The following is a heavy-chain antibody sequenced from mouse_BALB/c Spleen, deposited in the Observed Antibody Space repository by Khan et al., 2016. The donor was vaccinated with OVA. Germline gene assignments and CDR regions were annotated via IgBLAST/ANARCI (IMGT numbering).Heavy chain of an antibody. V-gene: IGHV2-2*02. J-gene: IGHJ3*01. D-gene: IGHD2-4*01. Sequence: QVQLKESGPGLVQPSQSLSITCTVSGFSLTTYGVHWVRQSPGKGLEWLGVIWSGGSTDYNAAFISRLSISKDNSKSQVFFKMNSLQANDAAIYYCARNYDSDEGLAYWGQGTLVTVSA. CDR3: ARNYDSDEGLAY. CDR2: IWSGGST. CDR1: GFSLTTYG.